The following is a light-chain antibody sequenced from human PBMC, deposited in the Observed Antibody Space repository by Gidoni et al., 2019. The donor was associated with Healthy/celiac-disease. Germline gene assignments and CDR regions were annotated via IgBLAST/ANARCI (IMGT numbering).Light chain of an antibody. Sequence: IVLTQSPGTLSLSPGERATLSCRASQSVSSSYLAWYQQKPGQAPRLLIYGASSRATGIPDRFSGSGSGTDFTLTISRLEPEDFAVYYCQHRYTFXQXTKLEIK. CDR1: QSVSSSY. V-gene: IGKV3-20*01. CDR3: QHRYT. J-gene: IGKJ2*01. CDR2: GAS.